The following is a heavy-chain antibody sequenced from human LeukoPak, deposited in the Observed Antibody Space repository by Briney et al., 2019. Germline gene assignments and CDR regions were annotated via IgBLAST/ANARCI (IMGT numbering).Heavy chain of an antibody. J-gene: IGHJ5*02. CDR1: GGSISSYY. CDR2: IYTSGST. D-gene: IGHD3-3*01. Sequence: SETLSLTCTVSGGSISSYYWSWIRQPPGKGLEWIGYIYTSGSTNYNPSLKSRVTISVDTSKNQFPLKLISVTAADPAVYYCARLYYDFWSGQEPNWFDPWGQGTLVTVSS. CDR3: ARLYYDFWSGQEPNWFDP. V-gene: IGHV4-4*09.